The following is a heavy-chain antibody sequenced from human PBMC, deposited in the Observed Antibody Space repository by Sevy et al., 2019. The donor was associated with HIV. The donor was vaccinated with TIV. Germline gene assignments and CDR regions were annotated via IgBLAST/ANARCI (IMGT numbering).Heavy chain of an antibody. V-gene: IGHV3-53*01. J-gene: IGHJ6*02. D-gene: IGHD2-15*01. CDR2: IHSGGST. CDR3: ARGGYYGLDV. Sequence: GESLKISCVASGFTVSICYMSWVRQGPGKGLEWVSAIHSGGSTHYVDSVKGRFTISRDNSKNTVYLQMNSLRAEDTAVYYCARGGYYGLDVWGQGTTVTVSS. CDR1: GFTVSICY.